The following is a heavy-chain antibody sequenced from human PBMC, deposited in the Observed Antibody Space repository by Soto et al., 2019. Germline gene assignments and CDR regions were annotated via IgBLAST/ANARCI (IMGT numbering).Heavy chain of an antibody. J-gene: IGHJ4*02. CDR3: ATLPSRHFVDY. CDR2: MFYGVST. V-gene: IGHV4-39*01. D-gene: IGHD2-21*01. CDR1: GSSINSSGYY. Sequence: SETLSLTCTVSGSSINSSGYYWGWIRQPPGKGLEWIGSMFYGVSTYYNPSLKSRVTVSVDTSKNQFSLNLRSVTAADTAVYYCATLPSRHFVDYWGQGTLVTVSS.